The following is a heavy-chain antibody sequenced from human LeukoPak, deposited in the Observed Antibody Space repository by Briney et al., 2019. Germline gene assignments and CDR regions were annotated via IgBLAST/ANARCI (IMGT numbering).Heavy chain of an antibody. V-gene: IGHV3-53*01. CDR3: ARGGLGIDFDY. CDR1: GFTVSSNY. D-gene: IGHD7-27*01. J-gene: IGHJ4*02. Sequence: PGGSLRLSCVASGFTVSSNYMSWLRQAPGKGLEWVSVIYNGGNTYYADSVKGRFTISRDNSKNTLHLQMNSLRAEDTAVYYCARGGLGIDFDYWGQGTLVTVSS. CDR2: IYNGGNT.